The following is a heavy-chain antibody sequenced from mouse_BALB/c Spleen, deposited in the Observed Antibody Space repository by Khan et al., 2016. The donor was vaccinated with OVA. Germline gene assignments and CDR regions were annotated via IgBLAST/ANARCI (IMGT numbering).Heavy chain of an antibody. CDR2: INPTSGDT. Sequence: QVRLRQSGAELAKPGASMKMSCKASGYTFTSYWMHWIKQRPGQGLEWIGYINPTSGDTNYNQKFKDKATLTADKSSSTAYMQLNSLTSDDSAVYYCATDRIDYWGQGTTLTVSS. CDR1: GYTFTSYW. CDR3: ATDRIDY. J-gene: IGHJ2*01. V-gene: IGHV1-7*01.